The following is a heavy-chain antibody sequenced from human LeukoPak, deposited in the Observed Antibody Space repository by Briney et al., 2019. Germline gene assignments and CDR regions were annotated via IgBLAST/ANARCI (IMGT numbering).Heavy chain of an antibody. CDR3: ARATSRLYYYDSNQSRVFYYYMDV. D-gene: IGHD3-22*01. Sequence: PSETLSLSRALPGGSSSGSSSSSIRPPPRKWLERPGQINHRGGTTNNPPLKSRVTISVDTSKNQFSLKLSSVTAADTAVFYCARATSRLYYYDSNQSRVFYYYMDVWGKGTTVTVSS. CDR2: INHRGGT. CDR1: GGSSSGSS. J-gene: IGHJ6*03. V-gene: IGHV4-34*01.